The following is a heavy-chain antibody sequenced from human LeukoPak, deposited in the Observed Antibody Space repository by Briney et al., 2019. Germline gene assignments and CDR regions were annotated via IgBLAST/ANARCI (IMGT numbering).Heavy chain of an antibody. J-gene: IGHJ5*02. V-gene: IGHV4-34*01. CDR3: ATPIAGATEFRWFDP. CDR1: GGSFSGYY. Sequence: SETLSLTCAVYGGSFSGYYWSWIRQPPGRGLEWIGEINHSGSTNYNPSLKSRVTISVDTSKNQFSLKLSSVTAADTAVYCAATPIAGATEFRWFDPWGQGTLVTVSS. D-gene: IGHD1-26*01. CDR2: INHSGST.